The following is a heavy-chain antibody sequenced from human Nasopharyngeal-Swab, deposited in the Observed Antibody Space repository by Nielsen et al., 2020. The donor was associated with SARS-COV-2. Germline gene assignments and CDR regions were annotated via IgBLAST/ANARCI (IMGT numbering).Heavy chain of an antibody. CDR1: GGSISSYY. CDR2: IYYSGST. Sequence: GSLRLSCTVSGGSISSYYWSWIRQPPGKGLEWIGYIYYSGSTNYNPSLKSRVTISVDTSKNQFSLKLSSVTAADTAAYYCARGFDIWGQGTMVTVSS. J-gene: IGHJ3*02. CDR3: ARGFDI. V-gene: IGHV4-59*13.